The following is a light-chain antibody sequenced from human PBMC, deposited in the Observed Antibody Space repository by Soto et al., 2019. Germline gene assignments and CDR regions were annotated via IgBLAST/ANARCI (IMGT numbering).Light chain of an antibody. CDR2: EVS. CDR3: SSFEGRTDFVL. J-gene: IGLJ2*01. V-gene: IGLV2-8*01. CDR1: SSDVGGYNF. Sequence: QSALTQPPSASGSPGQSVTISCTGTSSDVGGYNFVSWYQQHPGKVPKLMIYEVSKRPSGVPDRFSGSKSGNTASLTVSGLQAADEAVDYCSSFEGRTDFVLFGGGTQLTVL.